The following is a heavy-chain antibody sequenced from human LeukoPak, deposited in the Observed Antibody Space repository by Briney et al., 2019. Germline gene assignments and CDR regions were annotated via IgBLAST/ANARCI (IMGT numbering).Heavy chain of an antibody. Sequence: ASVKVSCKASGYTFTSYAMNWVRQAPGQGLEWMGWINTNTGNPTYAQGFTGRFVFSLDTSVSTAYLQISSLKAEDTAVYYCARGLRYEWFGELLKNWFDPWGQGTLVTVSS. V-gene: IGHV7-4-1*02. J-gene: IGHJ5*02. D-gene: IGHD3-10*01. CDR3: ARGLRYEWFGELLKNWFDP. CDR2: INTNTGNP. CDR1: GYTFTSYA.